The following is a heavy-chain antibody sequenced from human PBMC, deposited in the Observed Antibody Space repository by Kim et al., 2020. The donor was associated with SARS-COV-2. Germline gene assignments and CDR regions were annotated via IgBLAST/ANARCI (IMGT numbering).Heavy chain of an antibody. D-gene: IGHD3-10*01. Sequence: YVASVRGRFTMSRDKAKNSLYLQMSSLRTEDTAIYYCAAIDTVQVPGGIWGQGTLVTVSS. CDR3: AAIDTVQVPGGI. V-gene: IGHV3-7*01. J-gene: IGHJ4*02.